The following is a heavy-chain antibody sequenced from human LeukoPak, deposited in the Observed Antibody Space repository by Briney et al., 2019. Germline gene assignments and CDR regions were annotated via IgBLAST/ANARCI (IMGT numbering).Heavy chain of an antibody. Sequence: GGALRLSCAGSGFTFNNDAMSWVRQAPGKGLEWVSAITDSGGSTYHADSVKGRFTISRDNSKNTLYLQMNSLRAEDTAVYYCAKGSASARPYYFDYWGQGTLLTVSS. CDR3: AKGSASARPYYFDY. CDR1: GFTFNNDA. V-gene: IGHV3-23*01. D-gene: IGHD2-15*01. J-gene: IGHJ4*02. CDR2: ITDSGGST.